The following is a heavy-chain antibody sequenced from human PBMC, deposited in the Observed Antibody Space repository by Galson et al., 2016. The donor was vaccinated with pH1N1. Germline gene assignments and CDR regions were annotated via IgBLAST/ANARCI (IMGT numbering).Heavy chain of an antibody. Sequence: ETLSLTCTVSGGSISSRSYYWDWIRQPPGKGLEWIGSIYYSGSTYYNPSLKSRVTISVDTSKNQFSLKLSSVTAADTAVYYCARVSRDGYETGGWFDPWGQGTLVTVSS. CDR3: ARVSRDGYETGGWFDP. V-gene: IGHV4-39*07. CDR1: GGSISSRSYY. D-gene: IGHD5-24*01. J-gene: IGHJ5*02. CDR2: IYYSGST.